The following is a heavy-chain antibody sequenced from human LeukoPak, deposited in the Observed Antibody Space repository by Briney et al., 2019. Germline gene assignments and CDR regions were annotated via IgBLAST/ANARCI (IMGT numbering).Heavy chain of an antibody. D-gene: IGHD4-17*01. CDR1: GGSISSSDYY. V-gene: IGHV4-39*01. CDR2: IYYSGST. Sequence: SETLSLTCTVSGGSISSSDYYWGWIRQPPGQGLEWIGSIYYSGSTYHNPSLKSRVTISIDTSKNQFSLRLTSVTAADTAVYYCARHFTTVTPWYFDYWGQGTLVTVSS. CDR3: ARHFTTVTPWYFDY. J-gene: IGHJ4*02.